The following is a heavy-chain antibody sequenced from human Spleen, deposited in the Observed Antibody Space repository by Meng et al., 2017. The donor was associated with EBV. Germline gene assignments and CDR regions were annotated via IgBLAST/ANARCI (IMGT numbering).Heavy chain of an antibody. D-gene: IGHD3-10*01. CDR2: IYWDDDK. V-gene: IGHV2-5*02. J-gene: IGHJ4*02. Sequence: QFNLRESRPTLVKPTQTLTLTCTFSGFSLSTSGVGVGWIRQPPGKALEWLALIYWDDDKRYSPSLKSRVTITKDTPKNQVVLTMTNMDPVDTATYYCAHSGDQVTIDYWGQGTLVTVSS. CDR3: AHSGDQVTIDY. CDR1: GFSLSTSGVG.